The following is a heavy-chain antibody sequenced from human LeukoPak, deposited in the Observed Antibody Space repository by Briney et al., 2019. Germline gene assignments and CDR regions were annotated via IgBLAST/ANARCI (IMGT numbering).Heavy chain of an antibody. J-gene: IGHJ4*02. Sequence: GGSLRLSCAASGFTFSRYTMHWVRQAPGKGLEYVSAISSNGGSTYYANSVKGRFTISRDNSKNTLYLQMGSLRAEDMAVYYCARTEYYGSGTSLFDYWGQGTLVTASS. CDR3: ARTEYYGSGTSLFDY. D-gene: IGHD3-10*01. CDR1: GFTFSRYT. V-gene: IGHV3-64*01. CDR2: ISSNGGST.